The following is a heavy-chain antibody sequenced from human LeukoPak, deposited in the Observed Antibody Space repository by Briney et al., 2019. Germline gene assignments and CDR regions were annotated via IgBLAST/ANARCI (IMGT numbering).Heavy chain of an antibody. CDR2: MNPNSGNT. CDR3: ARGYCSSTSCYFVLDY. D-gene: IGHD2-2*01. Sequence: ASVKVSCKASGYTFTSYDINWVRQATGQGLEWMGWMNPNSGNTGYAQKFQGRVTITRNTSISTAYMELSSLRSEDTAVYYCARGYCSSTSCYFVLDYWGQGTLVTVSS. CDR1: GYTFTSYD. J-gene: IGHJ4*02. V-gene: IGHV1-8*03.